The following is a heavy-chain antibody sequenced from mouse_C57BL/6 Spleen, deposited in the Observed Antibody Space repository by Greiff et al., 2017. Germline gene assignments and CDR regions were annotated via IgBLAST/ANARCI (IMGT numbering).Heavy chain of an antibody. V-gene: IGHV1-69*01. CDR1: GYTFTSYW. CDR3: ARKGSGNYFDY. D-gene: IGHD4-1*01. CDR2: IDSSDSYT. J-gene: IGHJ2*01. Sequence: QVQLQQPGAELVMPGALVKPFCKASGYTFTSYWMHWVKQRPGQGPEWIGEIDSSDSYTNYNQKFKGKSTLTVDKSPSTAYMQVNSLTSEDSAGSYCARKGSGNYFDYWGQGTTLTVSS.